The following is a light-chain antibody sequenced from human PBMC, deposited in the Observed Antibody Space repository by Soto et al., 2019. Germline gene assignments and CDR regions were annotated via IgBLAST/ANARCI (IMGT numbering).Light chain of an antibody. CDR2: DAS. CDR1: QSISSR. Sequence: DIQMTQSPSTLSASVGDRVTISCRASQSISSRLAWYQQKPGKAPKLLIYDASSLESGVPSRFSGSGSGTEFTLTISSLQPDDFAIYYCQQYNSYSWTVGQGTKVEIK. V-gene: IGKV1-5*01. J-gene: IGKJ1*01. CDR3: QQYNSYSWT.